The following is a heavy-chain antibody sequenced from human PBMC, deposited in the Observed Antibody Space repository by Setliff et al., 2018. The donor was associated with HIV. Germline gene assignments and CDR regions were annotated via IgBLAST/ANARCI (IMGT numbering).Heavy chain of an antibody. CDR2: ISAHNGHT. D-gene: IGHD2-2*01. J-gene: IGHJ3*02. Sequence: ASVKVSCEASGYSFTSYVFTWVRQAPGQGLEWMGWISAHNGHTDYAQKFRDRVTMSTDTSTTTAFMELRSLISDDTAVYYCARGVPADAYAFDIWGQGTLVTVSS. V-gene: IGHV1-18*01. CDR1: GYSFTSYV. CDR3: ARGVPADAYAFDI.